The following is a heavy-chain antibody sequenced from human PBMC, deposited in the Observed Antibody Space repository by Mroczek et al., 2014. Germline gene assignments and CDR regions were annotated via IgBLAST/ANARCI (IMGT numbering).Heavy chain of an antibody. CDR3: ARWLQLLDY. D-gene: IGHD5-24*01. CDR1: GFTFSSYA. CDR2: ISYDGSNK. J-gene: IGHJ4*02. Sequence: LQQSGGGVVQPGRSLRLSCAASGFTFSSYAMHWVRQAPGKGLEWVAVISYDGSNKYYADSMKGRFTISRDNSKNTLYLQMNSLRAEDTAVYYCARWLQLLDYWGQGTLVTVSS. V-gene: IGHV3-30-3*01.